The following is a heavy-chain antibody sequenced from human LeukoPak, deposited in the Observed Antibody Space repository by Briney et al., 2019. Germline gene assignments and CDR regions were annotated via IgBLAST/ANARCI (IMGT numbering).Heavy chain of an antibody. Sequence: ASVRVSCKASGGTFGSYAISWVRQAPGQGLEWMGRINPSSGGANYAQKFQGRVTMTRDTSISTAYMEPRRLRSDDAAVYYCARVRFGELAFDYWGQGTLVTVSS. CDR2: INPSSGGA. CDR1: GGTFGSYA. CDR3: ARVRFGELAFDY. D-gene: IGHD3-10*01. V-gene: IGHV1-2*06. J-gene: IGHJ4*02.